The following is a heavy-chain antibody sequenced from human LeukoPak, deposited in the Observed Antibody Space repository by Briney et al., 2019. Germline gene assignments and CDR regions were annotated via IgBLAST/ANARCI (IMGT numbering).Heavy chain of an antibody. CDR1: GFTFSSYG. CDR3: ARDQGHFDY. J-gene: IGHJ4*02. CDR2: IWYDGSNK. Sequence: GRSLRLSCAASGFTFSSYGMRWVRQAPGKGLEWVAVIWYDGSNKYYADSVKGRFTISRDNSKSTLYLQMNSLRAEDTAVYYCARDQGHFDYWGQGTLVTVSS. V-gene: IGHV3-33*01.